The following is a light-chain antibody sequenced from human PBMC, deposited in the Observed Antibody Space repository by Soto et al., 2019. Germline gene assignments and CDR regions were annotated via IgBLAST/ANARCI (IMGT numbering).Light chain of an antibody. V-gene: IGKV3-15*01. CDR2: GAS. CDR3: QQYNDWLWT. CDR1: QSVTYN. J-gene: IGKJ1*01. Sequence: ETTLTQSPATLSASPGERVTLSCRATQSVTYNLAWYQQKPGQAPRLLIYGASTRPTGIPARFSGRGSGTEFTLTITSRQSEDFAVYYCQQYNDWLWTFGQGTKVEIK.